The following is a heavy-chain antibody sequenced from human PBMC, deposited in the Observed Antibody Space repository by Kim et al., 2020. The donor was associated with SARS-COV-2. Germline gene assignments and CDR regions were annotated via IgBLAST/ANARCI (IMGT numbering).Heavy chain of an antibody. V-gene: IGHV3-7*01. CDR2: IKEDGSVE. CDR3: VAQRLVIS. CDR1: GFMFSGYW. D-gene: IGHD3-9*01. J-gene: IGHJ5*02. Sequence: GGSLRLSCAASGFMFSGYWMSWVRQAPGKGLEWLANIKEDGSVEQYVDSVRGRFTISRDNTKNSVYLQMNSLRVEDTGVYYCVAQRLVISWGQGTVVTVSS.